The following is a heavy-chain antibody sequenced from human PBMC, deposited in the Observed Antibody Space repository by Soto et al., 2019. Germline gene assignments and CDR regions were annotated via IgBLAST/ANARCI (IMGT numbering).Heavy chain of an antibody. CDR2: INAGNGNT. Sequence: QVQRVQSGAEEKKPGASVKVSCKASGYTFTSYAMHWVRQAPGQRLEWMGWINAGNGNTKYSQKCRGRVTITRDTSASTAYMELSSLRSEDTAVYYCARGITLPTPLDYWGQGTLGSVSS. V-gene: IGHV1-3*05. CDR1: GYTFTSYA. J-gene: IGHJ4*02. CDR3: ARGITLPTPLDY. D-gene: IGHD1-20*01.